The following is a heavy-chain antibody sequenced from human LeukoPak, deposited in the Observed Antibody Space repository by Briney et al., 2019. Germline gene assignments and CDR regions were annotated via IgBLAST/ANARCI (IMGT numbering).Heavy chain of an antibody. D-gene: IGHD1-1*01. J-gene: IGHJ3*02. CDR2: ISSSSSYI. CDR3: ARDLAGGSAFDI. CDR1: GFTFSSYS. V-gene: IGHV3-21*01. Sequence: GGSPRLSCAASGFTFSSYSMNWVRQAPGKGLEWVSSISSSSSYIYYADSVKGRFTISRDNAKNSLYLQMNSLRAEDTAVYYCARDLAGGSAFDIWGQGTMVTVSS.